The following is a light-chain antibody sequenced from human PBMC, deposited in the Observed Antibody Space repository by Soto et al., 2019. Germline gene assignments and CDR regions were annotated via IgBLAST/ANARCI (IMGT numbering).Light chain of an antibody. Sequence: DIQMTQSPSSVSASVGDRDTITCRASQDISNWVAWYQQRPGTAPKLLIYAASTLHGGVPSRFSGSRSGTDFTLIISSLQPEDFASYYCHQANRFPLTFGGGNKVEIK. V-gene: IGKV1-12*01. J-gene: IGKJ4*01. CDR3: HQANRFPLT. CDR2: AAS. CDR1: QDISNW.